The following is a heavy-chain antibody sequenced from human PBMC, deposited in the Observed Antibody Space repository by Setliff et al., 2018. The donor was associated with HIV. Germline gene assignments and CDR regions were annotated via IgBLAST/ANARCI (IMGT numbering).Heavy chain of an antibody. Sequence: SETLSLTCTVSGGSISSYYWSWIRQPPGKGLEWIGYIYYSGSTNYNPSLKSRVTISVDTSKNQFSLKLNSVTAADTAVYYCARSPPATFWSGYTYYYYMDVWGKGTTVTVSS. J-gene: IGHJ6*03. V-gene: IGHV4-59*01. CDR2: IYYSGST. CDR3: ARSPPATFWSGYTYYYYMDV. D-gene: IGHD3-3*01. CDR1: GGSISSYY.